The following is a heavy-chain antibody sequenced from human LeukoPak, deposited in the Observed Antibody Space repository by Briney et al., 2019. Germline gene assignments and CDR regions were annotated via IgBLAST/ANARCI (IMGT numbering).Heavy chain of an antibody. D-gene: IGHD1-26*01. CDR2: IRNKANSYTT. CDR1: GLTFSDHY. J-gene: IGHJ4*02. V-gene: IGHV3-72*01. Sequence: PGGSLRLSCAASGLTFSDHYMDWVRQAPGKGLEWVGRIRNKANSYTTEYAASGKGRFTISRDDSKNSLYLQMNSLKCEDTAVYYCAREWDSGSYYLGYFDYWGQGTLVTVSS. CDR3: AREWDSGSYYLGYFDY.